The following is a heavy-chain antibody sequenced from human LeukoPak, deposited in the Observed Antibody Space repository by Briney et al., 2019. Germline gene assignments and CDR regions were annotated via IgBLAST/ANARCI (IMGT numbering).Heavy chain of an antibody. CDR3: ARRGNWHFDY. CDR1: GFPFSTYN. D-gene: IGHD1-20*01. J-gene: IGHJ4*02. CDR2: ISSSSSYI. V-gene: IGHV3-21*01. Sequence: PGESLRLSCAASGFPFSTYNMNWVRQAPGKGLEWVSSISSSSSYIYYADSVKGRFTISRDNSKSTMYMQMNSLRAEDTAVYYCARRGNWHFDYWGQGTLVTVSS.